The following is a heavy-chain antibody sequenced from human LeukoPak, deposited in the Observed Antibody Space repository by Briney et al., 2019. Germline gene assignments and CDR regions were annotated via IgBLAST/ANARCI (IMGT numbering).Heavy chain of an antibody. CDR1: GFTFSDYY. J-gene: IGHJ6*03. CDR2: ISNDGNTL. Sequence: GGSLRLSCAASGFTFSDYYMNWVRQAPGKGLEWVSFISNDGNTLYYADSVRGRFTISSDNAKNSLYLQMNSLRAEDTAVYYCAREVGYSSSSGLGMDVWGKGTTVTISS. V-gene: IGHV3-11*04. D-gene: IGHD6-6*01. CDR3: AREVGYSSSSGLGMDV.